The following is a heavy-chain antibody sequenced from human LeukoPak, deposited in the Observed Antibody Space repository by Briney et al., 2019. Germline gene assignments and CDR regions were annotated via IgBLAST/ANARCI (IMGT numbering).Heavy chain of an antibody. J-gene: IGHJ4*02. V-gene: IGHV3-7*01. CDR2: IKGDGSEK. CDR3: ARGRDFFSGSYLYCFDY. D-gene: IGHD3-10*01. CDR1: GFTFGIYW. Sequence: GGSMRLSCAASGFTFGIYWMNWVRQAPGKGLEWVANIKGDGSEKKFMDSVKGRFTISRDNAKSSLYLQMNSLRAEDTAVYYCARGRDFFSGSYLYCFDYWGQGTLVTVSS.